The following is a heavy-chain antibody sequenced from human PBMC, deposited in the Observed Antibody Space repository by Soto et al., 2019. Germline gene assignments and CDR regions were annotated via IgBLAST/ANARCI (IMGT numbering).Heavy chain of an antibody. J-gene: IGHJ4*02. D-gene: IGHD3-16*01. CDR1: GGSISRGGYY. Sequence: SETLSLTCSVSGGSISRGGYYWSWIRQHPGKGLEWIGYIYYSGNTYYNPSLKSRLTISMATSKNQFSLKLRSVTAADTAVYYCATGGGIFPSFDYWGPGTLVTVSS. V-gene: IGHV4-31*03. CDR2: IYYSGNT. CDR3: ATGGGIFPSFDY.